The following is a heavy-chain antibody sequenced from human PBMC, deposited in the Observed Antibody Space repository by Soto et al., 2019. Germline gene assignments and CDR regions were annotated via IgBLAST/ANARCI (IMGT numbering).Heavy chain of an antibody. D-gene: IGHD3-10*01. J-gene: IGHJ4*01. CDR3: ARRWSGTDY. CDR1: GGSITSYY. CDR2: IHNSGST. Sequence: QVQLQESGPGLVKPSETLSLTCTVSGGSITSYYWSWIRQPPGKGLEWIGYIHNSGSTSYNPSLQSRVTISADVSKNQFSLDLRSVTAADTAVYYCARRWSGTDYCDPGTLVTVSS. V-gene: IGHV4-59*01.